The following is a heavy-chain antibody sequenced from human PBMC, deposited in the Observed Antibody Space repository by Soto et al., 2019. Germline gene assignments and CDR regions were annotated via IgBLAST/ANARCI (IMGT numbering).Heavy chain of an antibody. CDR3: APRIAVAGTSIGGSSTL. V-gene: IGHV3-11*01. J-gene: IGHJ4*02. CDR2: ISSSGSNI. CDR1: GFTFSDYY. D-gene: IGHD6-19*01. Sequence: QVQLVESGGGLVKPGGSLSLSCAASGFTFSDYYMSWIRQSPGEGLEWVSYISSSGSNIYYADSVKGRFTLSRDNAKNSMYLQTNRLRAEDTAGYYCAPRIAVAGTSIGGSSTLWCQGTLVTGSS.